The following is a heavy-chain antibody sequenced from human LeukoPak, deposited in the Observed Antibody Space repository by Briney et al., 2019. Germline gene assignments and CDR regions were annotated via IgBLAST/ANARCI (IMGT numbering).Heavy chain of an antibody. CDR1: GFTFSSYS. Sequence: GGSLRLSCAASGFTFSSYSVNWVRQAPGKGLEWVSSISSSSSYIYYADSVKGRFTISRDNAKNSLYLQMNSLRAEDTAVYYCASCSSTSCYFSNFDYWGQGTLVTVSS. J-gene: IGHJ4*02. D-gene: IGHD2-2*01. V-gene: IGHV3-21*01. CDR2: ISSSSSYI. CDR3: ASCSSTSCYFSNFDY.